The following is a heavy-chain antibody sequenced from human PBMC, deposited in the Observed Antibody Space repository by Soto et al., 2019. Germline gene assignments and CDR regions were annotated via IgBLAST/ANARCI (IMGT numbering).Heavy chain of an antibody. V-gene: IGHV4-31*03. J-gene: IGHJ1*01. CDR1: GGSISSGGYY. CDR2: IYYSGST. Sequence: QVQLQESGPGLVKPSQTLSLTCTVSGGSISSGGYYWSWIRQHPGKGLEWIGYIYYSGSTYYNPFIRSRVTTSVDTSKNQFSLKLSSVTAADTAVYCCARAAGKRQYFQHWGQGTLVTVSS. CDR3: ARAAGKRQYFQH.